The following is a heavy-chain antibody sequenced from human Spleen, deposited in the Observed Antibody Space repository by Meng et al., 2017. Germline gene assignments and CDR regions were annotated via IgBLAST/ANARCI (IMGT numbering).Heavy chain of an antibody. Sequence: GESLKISCAASGFTFDDYAMHWVRQAPGKGLEWVSYISSSGSTIYYADSVKGRFTISRDNAKNSLYLQMNSLRAEDTAVYYCARGFHSGSYYYYYYYYGMDVWGQGTTVTVSS. CDR1: GFTFDDYA. D-gene: IGHD1-26*01. J-gene: IGHJ6*02. CDR2: ISSSGSTI. V-gene: IGHV3-48*03. CDR3: ARGFHSGSYYYYYYYYGMDV.